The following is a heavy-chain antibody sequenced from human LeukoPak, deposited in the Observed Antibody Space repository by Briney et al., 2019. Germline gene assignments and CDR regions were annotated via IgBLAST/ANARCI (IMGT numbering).Heavy chain of an antibody. J-gene: IGHJ4*02. CDR1: GFTFSSYS. Sequence: GGSLRLSCAASGFTFSSYSMNWVRQAPGKGLEWVSSISSSSSYIYYADSVKGRFTISRDNAKNSLYLQMNSLRAEDTAVYYCAKGPREAPTFWFDYWGQGTLVTVSS. D-gene: IGHD2/OR15-2a*01. CDR3: AKGPREAPTFWFDY. V-gene: IGHV3-21*04. CDR2: ISSSSSYI.